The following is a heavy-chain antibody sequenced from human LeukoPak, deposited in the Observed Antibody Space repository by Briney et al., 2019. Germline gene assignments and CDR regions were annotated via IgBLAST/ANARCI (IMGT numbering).Heavy chain of an antibody. D-gene: IGHD1-26*01. CDR3: ARGNYYSLNFDY. CDR1: GFTFSSYN. J-gene: IGHJ4*02. CDR2: ISSSSTYL. V-gene: IGHV3-21*04. Sequence: GGSLRLSRAASGFTFSSYNMNWVRQAPGKGLEWVSSISSSSTYLYYADSVKGRFTISRDNAKNSLYLQLSSLRAEDTAVYYCARGNYYSLNFDYWGQGTLLTVSS.